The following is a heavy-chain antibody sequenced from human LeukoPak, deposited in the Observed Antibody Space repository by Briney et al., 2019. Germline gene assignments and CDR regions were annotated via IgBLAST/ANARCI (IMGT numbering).Heavy chain of an antibody. CDR2: ISTGGSP. Sequence: GGSLRLSCAASGFTVSNNYMTWARQAPGKGLEWVSLISTGGSPYYTDSVKGRFTISRDNSKNTLFLQMNSLRAEDTAVYYCVRGFRGYSFDYWGQGTLVTVSS. CDR1: GFTVSNNY. V-gene: IGHV3-53*01. CDR3: VRGFRGYSFDY. J-gene: IGHJ4*02.